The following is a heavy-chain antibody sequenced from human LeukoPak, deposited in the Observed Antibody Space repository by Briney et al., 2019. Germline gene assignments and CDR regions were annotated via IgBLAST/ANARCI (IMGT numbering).Heavy chain of an antibody. J-gene: IGHJ4*02. CDR3: ARGGATLRWLQLPYYFDY. V-gene: IGHV4-59*08. Sequence: SETLSLTCSVSGGSISSYYWSWNRQPPGKGLEWIGYIYYSGSTNYNPSLKSRVTISVDTSKNQFSLKLSSVTAADTAVYYCARGGATLRWLQLPYYFDYWGQGTLVTVSS. CDR2: IYYSGST. D-gene: IGHD5-24*01. CDR1: GGSISSYY.